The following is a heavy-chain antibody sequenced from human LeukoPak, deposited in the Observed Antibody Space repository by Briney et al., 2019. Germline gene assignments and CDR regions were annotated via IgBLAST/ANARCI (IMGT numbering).Heavy chain of an antibody. CDR1: GYTFRNYG. V-gene: IGHV1-18*01. CDR3: ARDRHGDYEDY. J-gene: IGHJ4*02. D-gene: IGHD4-17*01. CDR2: ISPYNGNT. Sequence: ASVKVSCKTSGYTFRNYGITWVRQIPGQGLEWMGWISPYNGNTNYAQKFQGRVTITADKSTSTAYMELSSLRSEDTAVYYCARDRHGDYEDYWGQGTLVTVSS.